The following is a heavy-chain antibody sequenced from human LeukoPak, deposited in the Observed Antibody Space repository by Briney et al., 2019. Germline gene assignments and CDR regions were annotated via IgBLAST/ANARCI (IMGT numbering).Heavy chain of an antibody. J-gene: IGHJ4*02. CDR2: IYSGGST. Sequence: GGSLRVSCAASGFTVSSNYMSWVRQAPGKGLEWVSVIYSGGSTYYADSVKGRFTISRDNSKNTLYLQMNSLRAEDTAVYYCARETQLGNYFDYWGQGTLVTVSS. D-gene: IGHD1-1*01. V-gene: IGHV3-53*01. CDR3: ARETQLGNYFDY. CDR1: GFTVSSNY.